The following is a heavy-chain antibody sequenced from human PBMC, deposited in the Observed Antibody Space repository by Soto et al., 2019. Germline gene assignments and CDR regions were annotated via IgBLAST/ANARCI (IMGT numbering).Heavy chain of an antibody. J-gene: IGHJ4*02. CDR2: ISGTGDST. D-gene: IGHD3-22*01. Sequence: PGGSLRLSCAASGFTFSSHAMSWVRQAPGKGLEWVSAISGTGDSTYYADSVKGRFTISRDNSKNTLYLQINSLRAEDTAVYYCAKDRDSSGYYYRNYWGQGTLVTVSS. CDR1: GFTFSSHA. V-gene: IGHV3-23*01. CDR3: AKDRDSSGYYYRNY.